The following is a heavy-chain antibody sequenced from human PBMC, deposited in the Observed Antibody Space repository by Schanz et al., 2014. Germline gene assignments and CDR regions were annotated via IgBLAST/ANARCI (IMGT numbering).Heavy chain of an antibody. D-gene: IGHD4-17*01. CDR2: TSNDGSFT. Sequence: EVQLVESGGGLVKPGGSLRLSCAASGIDFSSYSMNWVRQAPGKGLEWVSRTSNDGSFTTFADSVKGRFTISRDNAKNTLYLQMNSLRAEDTAVYYCVRDTDYHFDYWGQGTLVTVSS. CDR3: VRDTDYHFDY. CDR1: GIDFSSYS. J-gene: IGHJ4*02. V-gene: IGHV3-74*01.